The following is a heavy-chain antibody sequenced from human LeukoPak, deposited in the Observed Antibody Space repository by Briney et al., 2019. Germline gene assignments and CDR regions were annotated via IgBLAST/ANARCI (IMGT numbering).Heavy chain of an antibody. CDR2: MNPNSGNT. CDR1: GYTFTSYD. J-gene: IGHJ5*02. V-gene: IGHV1-8*01. Sequence: ASVKVSCKASGYTFTSYDINWVRQATGQGLEWMGWMNPNSGNTGYAQKFQGRVTMTRNTSISTAYMELSSPRSEDTAVYYCARDRRLGAAGRKGGNWFDPWGQGTLVTVSS. D-gene: IGHD6-13*01. CDR3: ARDRRLGAAGRKGGNWFDP.